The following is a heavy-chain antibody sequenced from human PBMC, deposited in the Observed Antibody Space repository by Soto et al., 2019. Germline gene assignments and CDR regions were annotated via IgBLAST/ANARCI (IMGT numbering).Heavy chain of an antibody. V-gene: IGHV4-59*11. CDR2: IYYSGST. Sequence: PSETQPVNCTVCSDAISRPYWSWIRQPPGKGLEWIGYIYYSGSTNYNPSLKSRVTISVDTSKNQFSLKLSSVTAADTAVYYCARDPYGMDVWGQGTTVNVS. CDR1: SDAISRPY. J-gene: IGHJ6*02. CDR3: ARDPYGMDV.